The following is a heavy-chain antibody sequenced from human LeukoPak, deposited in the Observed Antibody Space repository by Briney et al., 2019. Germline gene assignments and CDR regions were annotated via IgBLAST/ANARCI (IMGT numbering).Heavy chain of an antibody. Sequence: GGSLRLSCAASGFAFSDAWMTWVRQAPGKGLEWVSVIYSGGSTYYADSVKGRFTISRDNSKNTLYLQMNSLRAEDTAVYYCAREWERGFDYWGQGTLVTVSS. CDR2: IYSGGST. CDR3: AREWERGFDY. D-gene: IGHD1-26*01. CDR1: GFAFSDAW. V-gene: IGHV3-53*01. J-gene: IGHJ4*02.